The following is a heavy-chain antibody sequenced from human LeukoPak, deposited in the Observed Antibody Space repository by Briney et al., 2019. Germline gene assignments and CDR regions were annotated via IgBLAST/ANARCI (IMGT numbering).Heavy chain of an antibody. CDR2: INPGDSAT. Sequence: GASLQISSKGSGYRFTSYWIGWVRQMPGKGLEWMGIINPGDSATRYSPSFQGQVTISADKPISTAYLQWSSLKASGTAMYCCARRLMVTGDCGMDVWGQGTTVTVSS. CDR1: GYRFTSYW. J-gene: IGHJ6*02. CDR3: ARRLMVTGDCGMDV. D-gene: IGHD2-21*02. V-gene: IGHV5-51*01.